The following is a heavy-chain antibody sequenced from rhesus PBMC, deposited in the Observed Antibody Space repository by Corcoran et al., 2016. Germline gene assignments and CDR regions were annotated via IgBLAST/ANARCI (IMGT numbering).Heavy chain of an antibody. CDR2: IGGSSGTA. CDR3: ARHISGDYFDY. J-gene: IGHJ4*01. CDR1: GGPMSGYY. Sequence: QVQLLESGPGLVKPSETLSLTCAVSGGPMSGYYCNWIRPPPGKGLEHCGYIGGSSGTASYNPSLKGRVTFSLDTSMNQFSLKLSSVTAADTAVYYCARHISGDYFDYWGQGVLVTVSS. V-gene: IGHV4-165*02.